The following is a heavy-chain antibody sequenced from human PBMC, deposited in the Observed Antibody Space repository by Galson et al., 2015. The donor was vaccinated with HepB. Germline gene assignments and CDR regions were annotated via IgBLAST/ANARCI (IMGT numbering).Heavy chain of an antibody. D-gene: IGHD3-16*01. CDR3: ARHFTWGDAFDI. CDR1: GGSISSYY. V-gene: IGHV4-59*08. CDR2: IYYSGST. Sequence: QVQLQESGPGLVKPSETLSLTCTVSGGSISSYYWSWIRQPPGKGLEWIGYIYYSGSTNYNPSLKSRVTISVDTSKNQFSLKLSSVTAADTAVYYCARHFTWGDAFDIWGQGTMVTVSS. J-gene: IGHJ3*02.